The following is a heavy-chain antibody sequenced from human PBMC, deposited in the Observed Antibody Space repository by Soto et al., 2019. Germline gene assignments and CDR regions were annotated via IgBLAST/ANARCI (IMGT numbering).Heavy chain of an antibody. Sequence: QVQLQESGPGLVKPSETLSLTCTVSGGSISSYYWSWIRQPPGRGLECIGYIYYSGSTNYNPSLKSRATITVDTSKNQFSRKLSTVTTADTAVYYCARDNGREQYYDSSGYWYYFDYWGQGTLVTVSS. D-gene: IGHD3-22*01. CDR2: IYYSGST. CDR3: ARDNGREQYYDSSGYWYYFDY. V-gene: IGHV4-59*01. J-gene: IGHJ4*02. CDR1: GGSISSYY.